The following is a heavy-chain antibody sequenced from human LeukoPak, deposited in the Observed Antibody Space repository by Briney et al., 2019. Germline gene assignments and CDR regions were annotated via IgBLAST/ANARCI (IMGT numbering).Heavy chain of an antibody. CDR1: GFTPCGYA. V-gene: IGHV3-23*01. Sequence: RGSLRLSCAPSGFTPCGYAMSGGPPAPGKRLERVSAIRSSGGSTYYAESVKGRFTIPRDNSKNTLYLQMNSLRAEDTAVYYCAKGSGYCSGGSCLDFDYWGQGTLVTVPS. D-gene: IGHD2-15*01. CDR3: AKGSGYCSGGSCLDFDY. CDR2: IRSSGGST. J-gene: IGHJ4*02.